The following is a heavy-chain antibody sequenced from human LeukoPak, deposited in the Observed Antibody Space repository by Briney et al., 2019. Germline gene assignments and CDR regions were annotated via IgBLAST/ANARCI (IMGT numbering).Heavy chain of an antibody. D-gene: IGHD6-13*01. V-gene: IGHV3-30*02. J-gene: IGHJ4*02. CDR2: IRYDGSNK. Sequence: GGSLRLSCAASGFTFSSYGMHWVRQAPGKGLEWVAFIRYDGSNKYYANSVKGRFTVSRDNAKNTLYLQMNSLRAEDTAVYYCAKVLGVGAAAGTGLDYWGQGTLVTVSS. CDR1: GFTFSSYG. CDR3: AKVLGVGAAAGTGLDY.